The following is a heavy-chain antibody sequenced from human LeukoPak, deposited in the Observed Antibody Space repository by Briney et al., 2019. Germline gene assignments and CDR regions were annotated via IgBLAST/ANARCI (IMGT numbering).Heavy chain of an antibody. CDR2: ISSSGSTI. Sequence: PGGSLILSCAASGFTFSDYYMSWIRQAPGKGLEWVSYISSSGSTIYYADSVKGRFTISRDNAKNSLYLQMNSLRAEDTAVYYCARRRYCSSTSCYTSVQSYYYYGMDVWGQGTTVTVSS. CDR3: ARRRYCSSTSCYTSVQSYYYYGMDV. V-gene: IGHV3-11*01. D-gene: IGHD2-2*02. J-gene: IGHJ6*02. CDR1: GFTFSDYY.